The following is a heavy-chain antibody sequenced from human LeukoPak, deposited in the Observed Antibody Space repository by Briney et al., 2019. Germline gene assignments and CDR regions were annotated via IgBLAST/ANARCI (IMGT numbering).Heavy chain of an antibody. CDR2: ISSSSSYT. CDR3: ARGRVPGDFDY. CDR1: GFTFSDYY. V-gene: IGHV3-11*06. Sequence: NPGGSLRLSCAASGFTFSDYYMSWIRQAPGKGLEWVSYISSSSSYTNYADSVKGRFTISRDNAKNSLYLQMNSLRAEDTAVYYCARGRVPGDFDYWGQGTLVTVSS. D-gene: IGHD3-10*01. J-gene: IGHJ4*02.